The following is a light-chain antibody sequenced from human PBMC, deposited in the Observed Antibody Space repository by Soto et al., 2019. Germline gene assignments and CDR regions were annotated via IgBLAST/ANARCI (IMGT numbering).Light chain of an antibody. Sequence: EIVMTQSPATLSVSPGERATLSCRARQSVSSKLAWYQQKPGQGPRLLIYGASTRATGIPARFSGSGSGTEFTLTISSLQSEDFVVYYCQHYSTWLWTFGQGTKVEIK. CDR2: GAS. V-gene: IGKV3-15*01. CDR1: QSVSSK. J-gene: IGKJ1*01. CDR3: QHYSTWLWT.